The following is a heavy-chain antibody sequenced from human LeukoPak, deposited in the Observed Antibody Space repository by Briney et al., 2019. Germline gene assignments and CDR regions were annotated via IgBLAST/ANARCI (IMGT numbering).Heavy chain of an antibody. Sequence: GGSLRLSCAAYGFTLSSYAMHWVRQASGKGKQWVAVIWHDGSNKYYAASVKGRFTVSRDNSKNTLYLQINSLRAEDTAVYYCARERVTGTSYYYYYGMDVWGQGTTVTVSS. CDR2: IWHDGSNK. CDR3: ARERVTGTSYYYYYGMDV. V-gene: IGHV3-33*01. D-gene: IGHD6-19*01. J-gene: IGHJ6*02. CDR1: GFTLSSYA.